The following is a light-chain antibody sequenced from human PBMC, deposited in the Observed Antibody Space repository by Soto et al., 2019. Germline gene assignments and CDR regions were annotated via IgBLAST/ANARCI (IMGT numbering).Light chain of an antibody. CDR3: QQFGDPPPAYT. CDR2: GAS. Sequence: EVVLTQSPDTLSLSPGERATLSCRASQSVTDNALAWYQQKSGQAPRLLIYGASNRATGTPDRSSGSGSGTDFTLTISRLEPDDFAVYYCQQFGDPPPAYTFGQGTNLEI. J-gene: IGKJ2*01. V-gene: IGKV3-20*01. CDR1: QSVTDNA.